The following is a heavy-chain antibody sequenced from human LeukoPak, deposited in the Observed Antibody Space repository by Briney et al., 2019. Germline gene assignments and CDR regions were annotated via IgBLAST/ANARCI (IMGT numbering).Heavy chain of an antibody. CDR1: GFTFSSYS. D-gene: IGHD2-21*02. Sequence: PGGSLRLSCAASGFTFSSYSMNWVRQAPGKGLEWVGFIRRKIYGGTTDYGASVKGRFTLSRDDSKSIAYLQMNSLKTDDTAVYYCTSMCGGDCYSAEYFQHWGQGTLVTVSS. J-gene: IGHJ1*01. CDR3: TSMCGGDCYSAEYFQH. V-gene: IGHV3-49*04. CDR2: IRRKIYGGTT.